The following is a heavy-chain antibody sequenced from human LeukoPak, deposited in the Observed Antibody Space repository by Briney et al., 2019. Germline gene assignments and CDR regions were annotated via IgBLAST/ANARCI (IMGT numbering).Heavy chain of an antibody. J-gene: IGHJ6*04. CDR3: AELGITMIGGV. Sequence: GSLRLSCAASGFTFSSYNMNWVRQAPGKGLEWVSSISSSSTYIYYADSMKGRFTLSRDNAKNSLYLQMNSLRAEDTAVYYCAELGITMIGGVWGKGTTVTISS. D-gene: IGHD3-10*02. CDR1: GFTFSSYN. CDR2: ISSSSTYI. V-gene: IGHV3-21*01.